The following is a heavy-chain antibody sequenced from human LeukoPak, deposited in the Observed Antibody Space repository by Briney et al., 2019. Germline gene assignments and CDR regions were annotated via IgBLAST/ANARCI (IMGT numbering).Heavy chain of an antibody. V-gene: IGHV1-69*13. CDR2: IIPIFGTA. J-gene: IGHJ6*02. CDR1: GGTFSSYA. CDR3: ARGHSNYGFGLSYYYGMDV. D-gene: IGHD4-11*01. Sequence: RASVKVSCKASGGTFSSYAISWVRQAPGQGLEWMGGIIPIFGTANYAQKFQGRVTITADESTSTAYMELSSLRSEDTAVYYCARGHSNYGFGLSYYYGMDVWGQGTTVTVSS.